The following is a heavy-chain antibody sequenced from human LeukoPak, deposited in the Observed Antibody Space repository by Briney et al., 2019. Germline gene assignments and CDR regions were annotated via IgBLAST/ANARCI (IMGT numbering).Heavy chain of an antibody. D-gene: IGHD5-18*01. J-gene: IGHJ6*02. CDR3: ARDGFVDTAMVTYYYYGMDV. Sequence: ASVKVSCKASGYTLTDYYMHWVRQAPGQGLEWMGWINPNSGGTNYAQKFQGWVTMTRDTSISTAYMELSRLRSDDTAVYYCARDGFVDTAMVTYYYYGMDVWGQGTTVTVSS. V-gene: IGHV1-2*04. CDR2: INPNSGGT. CDR1: GYTLTDYY.